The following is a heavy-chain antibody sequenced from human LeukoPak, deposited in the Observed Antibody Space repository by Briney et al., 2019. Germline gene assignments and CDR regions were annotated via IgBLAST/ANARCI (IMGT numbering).Heavy chain of an antibody. CDR2: ISSSSSYI. CDR1: GFTFSSYS. V-gene: IGHV3-21*01. Sequence: PGGSLRLSCAASGFTFSSYSMNWVRQAPGKGLEWVSSISSSSSYIYYADSVKGRFTIFRDNAKNSLYLQMNSLRAEDTAVYYCARALVGRSGYYYDYWGQGTLVTVSS. CDR3: ARALVGRSGYYYDY. J-gene: IGHJ4*02. D-gene: IGHD3-3*01.